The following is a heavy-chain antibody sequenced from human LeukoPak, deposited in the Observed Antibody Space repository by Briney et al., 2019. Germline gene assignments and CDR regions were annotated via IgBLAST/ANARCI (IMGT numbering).Heavy chain of an antibody. J-gene: IGHJ5*02. Sequence: SSEKLSLTCTVSGGSISSSSYYSGWIRQPPGKGLEWIGSIYYSGSTYYNPSLKSRVTISVDTSKNQFSLKLSSVTAADTAVYYCAAETTAGNAWGQGTLVAVSS. CDR2: IYYSGST. CDR1: GGSISSSSYY. CDR3: AAETTAGNA. D-gene: IGHD6-13*01. V-gene: IGHV4-39*01.